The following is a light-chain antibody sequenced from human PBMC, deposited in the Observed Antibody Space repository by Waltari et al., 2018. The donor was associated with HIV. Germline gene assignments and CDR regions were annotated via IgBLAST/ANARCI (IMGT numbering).Light chain of an antibody. CDR1: STNIGSNY. CDR2: RNN. Sequence: QSVLTQPPSASGTPGQRIPISCSGRSTNIGSNYVYCYQQLPGTAPTLLIYRNNQRPSGVPGRFSGSKSGTSASLAISGLRSEDEADYYCAAWDDSLSGPVVFGGGTKLTVL. CDR3: AAWDDSLSGPVV. V-gene: IGLV1-47*01. J-gene: IGLJ2*01.